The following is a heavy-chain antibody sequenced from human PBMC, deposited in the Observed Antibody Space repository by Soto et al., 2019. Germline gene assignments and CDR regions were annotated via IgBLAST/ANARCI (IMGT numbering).Heavy chain of an antibody. CDR3: ARRLYGDYDY. CDR2: ISTYNGNT. V-gene: IGHV1-18*01. CDR1: GYAFTTAG. D-gene: IGHD2-8*01. J-gene: IGHJ4*02. Sequence: QAQLVQSGAEMKRPGASVKVSCKASGYAFTTAGITWVRQAPGQGLEWMGWISTYNGNTNYAQKLQDRTTLTTDTSTTTSYMELRDRTSDDTGVYFCARRLYGDYDYWGQETLLTVSS.